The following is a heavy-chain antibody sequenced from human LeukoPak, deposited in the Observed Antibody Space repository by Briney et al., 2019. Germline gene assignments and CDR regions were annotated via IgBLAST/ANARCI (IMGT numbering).Heavy chain of an antibody. J-gene: IGHJ4*01. V-gene: IGHV3-30-3*01. CDR3: ARDGAVAGHDY. CDR2: ISYDGSNK. Sequence: GGSLRLSCAASGFTFSSYAMHWVRQALGKGLEWVAVISYDGSNKNYADSVKGRFTSSRDNSKNTLYLQMNSLRAEDTAVYYCARDGAVAGHDYWGQGTLVTVSS. D-gene: IGHD6-19*01. CDR1: GFTFSSYA.